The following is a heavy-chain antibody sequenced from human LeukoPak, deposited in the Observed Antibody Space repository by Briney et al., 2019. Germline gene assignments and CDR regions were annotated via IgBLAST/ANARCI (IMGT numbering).Heavy chain of an antibody. Sequence: GGSLRLSCTASGFTFSDYAMSWVRQAPGKGLEWVSVTTGSGITTYYADSVKGRFTISRDNSKNTLSLQMDSLRGEDTGVYYCAKHSVGASVGWDAFDIWGQGTTVTVSS. CDR1: GFTFSDYA. D-gene: IGHD1-26*01. V-gene: IGHV3-23*01. J-gene: IGHJ3*02. CDR3: AKHSVGASVGWDAFDI. CDR2: TTGSGITT.